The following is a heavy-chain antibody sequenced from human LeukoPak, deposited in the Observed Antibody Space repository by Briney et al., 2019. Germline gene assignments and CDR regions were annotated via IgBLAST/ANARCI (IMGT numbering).Heavy chain of an antibody. J-gene: IGHJ5*02. D-gene: IGHD4-17*01. CDR1: GFTFSASA. CDR3: TRLAYGDFRFDP. CDR2: IKTKVDSYAT. Sequence: GGSLRLSCAASGFTFSASAMHWVRQASGKGLEWVGRIKTKVDSYATAYAASVKGRFIISRDDSKNTAYLQMNSLRTEDTAMYFCTRLAYGDFRFDPWGQGTLVTVSS. V-gene: IGHV3-73*01.